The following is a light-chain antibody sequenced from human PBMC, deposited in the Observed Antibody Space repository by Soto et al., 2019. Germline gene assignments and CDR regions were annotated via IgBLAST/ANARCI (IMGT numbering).Light chain of an antibody. V-gene: IGLV1-51*01. J-gene: IGLJ2*01. CDR3: GGYETPLTAVI. CDR2: DNN. Sequence: QSVLTQPPSMSAAPGQKVTISCTGGSSNLGNDFVSWYHQLPGTAPKLLIYDNNKRPSAIPDRFSGSKSGTSATLGITGLQTGDEATYYCGGYETPLTAVIFGGGTKFTVL. CDR1: SSNLGNDF.